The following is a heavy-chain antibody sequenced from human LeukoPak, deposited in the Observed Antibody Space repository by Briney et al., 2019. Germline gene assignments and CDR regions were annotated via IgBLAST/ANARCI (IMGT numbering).Heavy chain of an antibody. CDR1: GGTFSSYA. V-gene: IGHV1-69*06. J-gene: IGHJ5*02. Sequence: GASVKVSCKASGGTFSSYAISWVRQAPGQGLEWMGGIIPIFGTANYAQKFQGRVTITADKSTSTAYMELSSLRSEDTAVYYCASSGHDILTGSWGQGTLVTVSS. CDR3: ASSGHDILTGS. D-gene: IGHD3-9*01. CDR2: IIPIFGTA.